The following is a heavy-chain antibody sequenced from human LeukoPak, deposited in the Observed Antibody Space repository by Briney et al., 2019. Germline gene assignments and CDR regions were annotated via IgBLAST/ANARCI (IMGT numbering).Heavy chain of an antibody. D-gene: IGHD5-12*01. V-gene: IGHV4-61*02. CDR2: IYTSGST. CDR1: GGSISSGDYY. CDR3: AREGIVATISY. J-gene: IGHJ4*02. Sequence: SQTLSLTCTVSGGSISSGDYYWSWIRQPPGKGLEWIGRIYTSGSTNYNPSLKSRVTMSVDTSKNQFSLKLSSVTAADTAVYYCAREGIVATISYWGQGTLVTVSS.